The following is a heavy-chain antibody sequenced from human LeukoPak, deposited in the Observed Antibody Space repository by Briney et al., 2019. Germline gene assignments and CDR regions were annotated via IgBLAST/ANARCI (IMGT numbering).Heavy chain of an antibody. CDR2: IYYSGST. CDR1: GGSISSGGYY. D-gene: IGHD6-19*01. CDR3: ARDLRAVGFDY. V-gene: IGHV4-31*03. J-gene: IGHJ4*02. Sequence: PSETLSLTCTVSGGSISSGGYYWSWIRQHPGKGLEWIGYIYYSGSTYYNPSLKSRVTISVDTSKNQFSLKLSSVTAADTAVCYCARDLRAVGFDYWGQGTLVTVSS.